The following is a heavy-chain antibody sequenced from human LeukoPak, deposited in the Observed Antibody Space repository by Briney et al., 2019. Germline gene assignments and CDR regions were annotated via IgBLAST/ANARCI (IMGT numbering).Heavy chain of an antibody. CDR1: GFTFSSYA. J-gene: IGHJ3*02. D-gene: IGHD3-16*02. CDR2: ISGSGGST. CDR3: AREYVWGSYRYPGGAFDI. V-gene: IGHV3-23*01. Sequence: GGSLRLSCAASGFTFSSYAMSWVRQAPGKGLEWVSAISGSGGSTYYADSVKGRFTISRDNSKNPLYLQMKSRGAGDTAVYYCAREYVWGSYRYPGGAFDIWGQGTMVTVSS.